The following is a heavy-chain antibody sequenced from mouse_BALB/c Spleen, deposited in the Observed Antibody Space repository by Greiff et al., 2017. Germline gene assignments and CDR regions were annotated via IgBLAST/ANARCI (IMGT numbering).Heavy chain of an antibody. CDR1: GYTFTSYW. CDR2: INPSNGRT. V-gene: IGHV1S81*02. J-gene: IGHJ4*01. D-gene: IGHD1-1*01. CDR3: ARSGTTVYYYAMDY. Sequence: QVQLQQPGAELVKPGASVKLSCKASGYTFTSYWMHWVKQRPGQGLEWIGEINPSNGRTNYNEKFKSKATLTVDKSSSTAYMQLSSLTSEDSAVYYCARSGTTVYYYAMDYWGQGTSVTVSS.